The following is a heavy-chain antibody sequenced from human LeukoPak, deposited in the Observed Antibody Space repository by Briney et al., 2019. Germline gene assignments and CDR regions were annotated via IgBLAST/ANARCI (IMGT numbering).Heavy chain of an antibody. J-gene: IGHJ4*02. CDR2: INPSGGST. D-gene: IGHD3-22*01. CDR3: ARGLSYDSSGYYYDSKYYFDY. CDR1: GYTFTSYY. V-gene: IGHV1-46*01. Sequence: GASVKVSCKASGYTFTSYYMHWVRQAPGQGLEWMGIINPSGGSTSYAQRFQGIVTMTRDMSTSTVYMELSSLRSEDTAVYYCARGLSYDSSGYYYDSKYYFDYWGQETLVTVSS.